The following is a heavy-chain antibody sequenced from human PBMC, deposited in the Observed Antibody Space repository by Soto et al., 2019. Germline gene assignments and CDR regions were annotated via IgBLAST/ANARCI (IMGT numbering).Heavy chain of an antibody. D-gene: IGHD3-22*01. J-gene: IGHJ6*02. V-gene: IGHV3-30-3*01. CDR2: ISFDGSNK. CDR3: ARDDDRITMIVVVDGDGMDV. CDR1: GFTFNNYA. Sequence: HPGGSLRLSCAASGFTFNNYAMHWVRQAPGKGLEWVAIISFDGSNKNYADSVKGRFTISRDNSKSTLYLQMNRLRAEDTAVYYCARDDDRITMIVVVDGDGMDVWGQGTTVTVSS.